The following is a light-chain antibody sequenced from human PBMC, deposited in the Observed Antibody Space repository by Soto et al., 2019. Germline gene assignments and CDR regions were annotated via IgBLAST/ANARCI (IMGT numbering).Light chain of an antibody. CDR1: QSVDKTF. CDR3: QQYMSSVT. V-gene: IGKV3-20*01. CDR2: GVS. Sequence: IVLTQSPGSLSLSPGARATLSCRASQSVDKTFFAWYQKKPGQAPRLLMYGVSKRATGIPDRCSGSGSGTDFTVTISRLEPEDFAVYYCQQYMSSVTFGQGTRVEIK. J-gene: IGKJ1*01.